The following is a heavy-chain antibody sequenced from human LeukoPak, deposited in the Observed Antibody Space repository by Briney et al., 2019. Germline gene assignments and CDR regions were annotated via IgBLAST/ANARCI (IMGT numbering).Heavy chain of an antibody. CDR1: GFTFSSYA. Sequence: PGGSLRLSCAASGFTFSSYAMSWVRQAPGKGLEWVSAISGSGGSTYYADSVKGRFTISRDNSKNTLYLQMNSLRAEDTAVYYCAKDLPGGIAVAVDPLYDYWGQGTLVTVSS. J-gene: IGHJ4*02. D-gene: IGHD6-19*01. CDR2: ISGSGGST. CDR3: AKDLPGGIAVAVDPLYDY. V-gene: IGHV3-23*01.